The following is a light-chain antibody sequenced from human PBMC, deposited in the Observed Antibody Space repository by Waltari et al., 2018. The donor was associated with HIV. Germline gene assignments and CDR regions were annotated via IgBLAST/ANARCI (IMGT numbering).Light chain of an antibody. CDR3: ASWDDKLDGWV. V-gene: IGLV1-44*01. Sequence: QSLLPQPPSASGTPGQRVTIPCSGSYSNIGSNTVTWHQQLPGSAPRALIYNNDQRPSGVPDRFSGSKSGTSASLAISGLQSEDQGDYYCASWDDKLDGWVFGGGTRLTVL. J-gene: IGLJ3*02. CDR2: NND. CDR1: YSNIGSNT.